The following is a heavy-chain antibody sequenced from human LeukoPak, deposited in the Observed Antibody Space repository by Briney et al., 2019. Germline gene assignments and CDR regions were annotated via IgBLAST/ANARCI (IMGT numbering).Heavy chain of an antibody. Sequence: GGSLRLSCAASGFTFSSYWMSWVRRAPGKGLEWVANIKQDGSEKYYVDSVKGRFTTSRDNAKSSLYLQMNSLRAEDTAVYYCARDLRFYDYWGQGTLVTVSS. J-gene: IGHJ4*02. V-gene: IGHV3-7*01. CDR1: GFTFSSYW. CDR2: IKQDGSEK. D-gene: IGHD3-3*01. CDR3: ARDLRFYDY.